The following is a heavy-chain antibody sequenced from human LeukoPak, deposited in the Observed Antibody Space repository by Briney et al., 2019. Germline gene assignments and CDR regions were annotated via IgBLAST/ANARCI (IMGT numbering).Heavy chain of an antibody. D-gene: IGHD6-6*01. Sequence: SETLSLTCTVSGGSISSGGYYWSWIRQHPGKGLEWIGYIYYSGSTYYNPSLKSRVTISVDTSKNQFSLKLSSVAAADTAVYYCARDYGSSSDYYYMDVWGKGTTVTVSS. V-gene: IGHV4-31*03. J-gene: IGHJ6*03. CDR1: GGSISSGGYY. CDR2: IYYSGST. CDR3: ARDYGSSSDYYYMDV.